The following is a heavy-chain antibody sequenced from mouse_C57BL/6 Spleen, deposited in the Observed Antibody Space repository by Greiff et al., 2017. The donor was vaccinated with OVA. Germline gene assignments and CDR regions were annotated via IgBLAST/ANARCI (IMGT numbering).Heavy chain of an antibody. Sequence: VQLQQPGAELVRPGASVKLSCKASGYTFTSYGISWVKQRTGQGLEWIGEIYPRSGNTYYNEKFKGKATLTVDKSSSTAYMELRSLTSEDSAVCFCARRYSNYDYYAMDYWGQGTSVTVSS. CDR1: GYTFTSYG. J-gene: IGHJ4*01. CDR3: ARRYSNYDYYAMDY. CDR2: IYPRSGNT. D-gene: IGHD2-5*01. V-gene: IGHV1-81*01.